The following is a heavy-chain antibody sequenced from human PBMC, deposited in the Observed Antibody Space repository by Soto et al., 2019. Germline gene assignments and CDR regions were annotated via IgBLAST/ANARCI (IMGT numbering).Heavy chain of an antibody. CDR3: ARVLYYGSGSYPPYGMDV. D-gene: IGHD3-10*01. CDR1: GVSFNNNG. Sequence: QVQLVQSGAEVKKPGSSVKVSCKTSGVSFNNNGIGWVRQAPGHGLEWMGGVSPPFRTSNYARKFQGRISITADASTGTVNMELSSLTSEHTAQYYCARVLYYGSGSYPPYGMDVWGQGTTVTVSS. J-gene: IGHJ6*02. V-gene: IGHV1-69*01. CDR2: VSPPFRTS.